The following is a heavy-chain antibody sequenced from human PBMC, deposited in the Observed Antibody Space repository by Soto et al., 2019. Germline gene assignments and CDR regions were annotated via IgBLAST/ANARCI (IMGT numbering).Heavy chain of an antibody. V-gene: IGHV4-30-2*01. CDR1: GGSFSSGGYS. CDR3: ARVPLY. Sequence: SETLSLTCAVSGGSFSSGGYSWSWIRQPPGKGLEWIGYIYHSGSTYYNPSLKSRVTISVDRSKNQFSLKLNSVTAADTAVYYCARVPLYWGQGTLVTVSS. CDR2: IYHSGST. J-gene: IGHJ4*02.